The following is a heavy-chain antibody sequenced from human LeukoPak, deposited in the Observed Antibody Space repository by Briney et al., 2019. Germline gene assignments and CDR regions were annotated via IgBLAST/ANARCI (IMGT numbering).Heavy chain of an antibody. V-gene: IGHV1-69*13. CDR2: IIPIFGTA. CDR3: ARSHIVVVTGDDAFDI. D-gene: IGHD2-21*02. J-gene: IGHJ3*02. CDR1: GYTFTSYG. Sequence: SVKVSCKASGYTFTSYGISWVRQAPGQGLEWMGGIIPIFGTANYAQKFQGRVTITADESTSTAYMELSSLRSEDTAVYYCARSHIVVVTGDDAFDIWGQGTMVTVSS.